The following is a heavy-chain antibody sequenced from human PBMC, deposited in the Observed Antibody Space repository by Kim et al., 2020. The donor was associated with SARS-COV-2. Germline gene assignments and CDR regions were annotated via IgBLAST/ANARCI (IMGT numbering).Heavy chain of an antibody. CDR3: AKDGQQLNGNYYGMDV. J-gene: IGHJ6*02. Sequence: GGSLRLSCAASGFTFDDYAMHWVRQAPGKGLEWVSGISWNSGSIGYAGSVKGRFTISRDNAKNSLYLQMNSLRAEDTALYYCAKDGQQLNGNYYGMDVWGQGTTVTVSS. CDR1: GFTFDDYA. D-gene: IGHD6-13*01. V-gene: IGHV3-9*01. CDR2: ISWNSGSI.